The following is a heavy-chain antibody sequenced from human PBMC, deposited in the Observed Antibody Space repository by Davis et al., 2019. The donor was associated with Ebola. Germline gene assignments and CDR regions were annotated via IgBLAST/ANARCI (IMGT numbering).Heavy chain of an antibody. V-gene: IGHV3-49*04. D-gene: IGHD6-13*01. J-gene: IGHJ6*02. Sequence: GESLKISCAAYGFSFGDYAINWVRQAPGRGLEWVGFIRSKAYGGKTQYAASVKGRFTVSRDDSKSIAYLQMNSLKTEDTAVYYCTRDLKQPPPSYYYGMDVWGQGTTVTVS. CDR3: TRDLKQPPPSYYYGMDV. CDR2: IRSKAYGGKT. CDR1: GFSFGDYA.